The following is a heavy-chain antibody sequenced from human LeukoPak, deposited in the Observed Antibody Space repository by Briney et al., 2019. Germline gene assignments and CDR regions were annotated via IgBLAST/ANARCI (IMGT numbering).Heavy chain of an antibody. V-gene: IGHV4-38-2*02. CDR3: ARYYDGSGSPRFDP. Sequence: SETLSLTCTVSGDSISSGYYWGWIRQPPGRGLEWIRSIHHSGSSYYNPSLKSRVTISVDTSKNQFSLKLSSVTAADTAVHYCARYYDGSGSPRFDPWGQGTLVTVSS. D-gene: IGHD3-22*01. CDR1: GDSISSGYY. J-gene: IGHJ5*02. CDR2: IHHSGSS.